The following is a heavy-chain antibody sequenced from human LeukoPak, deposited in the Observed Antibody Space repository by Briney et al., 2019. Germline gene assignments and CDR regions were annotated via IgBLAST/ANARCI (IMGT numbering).Heavy chain of an antibody. V-gene: IGHV1-2*02. CDR1: GHTFTGYY. Sequence: ASVKVSCKASGHTFTGYYMHWVRQAPGQGLEWMGWINPNSGGTNYAQKFQGRVTMTRDTSISTAYMELSRLRSDDTAVYYCARDREPLSGWTPDFDYWGQGTLVTVSS. J-gene: IGHJ4*02. CDR3: ARDREPLSGWTPDFDY. CDR2: INPNSGGT. D-gene: IGHD6-19*01.